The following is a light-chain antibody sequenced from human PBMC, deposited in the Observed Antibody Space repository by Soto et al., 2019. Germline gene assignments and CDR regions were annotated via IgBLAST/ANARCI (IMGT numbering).Light chain of an antibody. CDR3: QQSYSTPPYT. J-gene: IGKJ2*01. CDR2: DAS. CDR1: QSINSW. Sequence: DIQMTQSPSTLSASVGDRVILTCRASQSINSWLAWYQQKPGKAPKLLIYDASSLESGVPSRFSGSGSGTEFTLTISSLQPGDFATYYCQQSYSTPPYTFGQGTKLEIK. V-gene: IGKV1-5*01.